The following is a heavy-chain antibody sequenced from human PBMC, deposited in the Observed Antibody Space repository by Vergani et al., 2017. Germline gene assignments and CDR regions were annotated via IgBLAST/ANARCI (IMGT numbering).Heavy chain of an antibody. CDR2: INPGSSNT. Sequence: QVQLVQSGAEVKKPGASVKVSCKASGYTFTSYYMHWVRQAPGQGLEWMGIINPGSSNTKYSQKFQGRVTISRDTSASTAYMELSSLTSEDTAMYYCARGPRCSTTSCYAAFDIWGQGTMVTVSS. CDR1: GYTFTSYY. D-gene: IGHD2-2*01. J-gene: IGHJ3*02. CDR3: ARGPRCSTTSCYAAFDI. V-gene: IGHV1-46*01.